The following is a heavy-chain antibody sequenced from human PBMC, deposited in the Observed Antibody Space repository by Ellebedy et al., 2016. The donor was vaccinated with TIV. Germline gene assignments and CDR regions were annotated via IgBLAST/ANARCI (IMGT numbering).Heavy chain of an antibody. Sequence: GESLKISCAASGFTFSSYPMNWVRQAPGKGLEWVSYISSRSNTKYNADSVKGRFTISRDNANNSLYLQMNSLRAEDTAVYYCARSTGKVPAALITTGLYYYYGMDVWGQGTTVTVSS. J-gene: IGHJ6*02. CDR1: GFTFSSYP. D-gene: IGHD2-2*01. CDR2: ISSRSNTK. V-gene: IGHV3-48*01. CDR3: ARSTGKVPAALITTGLYYYYGMDV.